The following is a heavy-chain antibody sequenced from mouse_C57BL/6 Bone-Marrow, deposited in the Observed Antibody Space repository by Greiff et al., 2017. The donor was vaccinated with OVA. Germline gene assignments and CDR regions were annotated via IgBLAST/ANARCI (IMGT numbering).Heavy chain of an antibody. CDR3: ARRYSNFDV. Sequence: QVQLQQSGAELARPGASVKMSCKASGYTFTNYTMHWVKQRPGQGLEWIGYINPSSGYTKYNQKFKDKATLTADKSSITAYMQLSSLTSEDSAVYYCARRYSNFDVWGTGTTVTGSS. CDR2: INPSSGYT. J-gene: IGHJ1*03. D-gene: IGHD2-5*01. V-gene: IGHV1-4*01. CDR1: GYTFTNYT.